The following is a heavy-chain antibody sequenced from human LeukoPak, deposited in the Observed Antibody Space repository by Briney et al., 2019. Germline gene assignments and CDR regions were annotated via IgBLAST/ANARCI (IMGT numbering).Heavy chain of an antibody. J-gene: IGHJ6*02. Sequence: PSETLSLTCTVSGGSISTYYWSWLRQPPGKGLQWIGYVYYNDNTKYNPSLWSRVTMSVDTSKNQFSLKMTSVTAADTAVYFCARGFFEFLPKGYYYGMDVWGQGTTVTVSS. D-gene: IGHD3-10*01. CDR2: VYYNDNT. V-gene: IGHV4-59*01. CDR1: GGSISTYY. CDR3: ARGFFEFLPKGYYYGMDV.